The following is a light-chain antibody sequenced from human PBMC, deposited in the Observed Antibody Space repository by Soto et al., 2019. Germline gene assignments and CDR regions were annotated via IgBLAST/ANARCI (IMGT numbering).Light chain of an antibody. CDR2: AAS. J-gene: IGKJ3*01. CDR1: QGISSY. V-gene: IGKV1-8*01. CDR3: QQYYNYPFT. Sequence: AIRMTQSPSSFSASTGDRVTITCRASQGISSYLAWYQQKPGKAPKLLIYAASTLQCGVPSRFSGSGSGTDFTLTISCLQSEDFATYYCQQYYNYPFTFGPGTKVDIK.